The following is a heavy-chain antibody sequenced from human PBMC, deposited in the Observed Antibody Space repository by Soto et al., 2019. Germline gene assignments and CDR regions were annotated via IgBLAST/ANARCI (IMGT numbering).Heavy chain of an antibody. CDR3: AKSSVWYPYFDS. J-gene: IGHJ4*02. V-gene: IGHV3-23*01. D-gene: IGHD6-13*01. CDR2: ITYTGVST. Sequence: EAPLLESGGDLVQPGGSLRLSCAASEFSFDDSAMSWVRQAPGKGLEWVSSITYTGVSTYYADSVKGRFTISRDNSRDTLFLQMNSLRAEDTAIYYCAKSSVWYPYFDSWGQGTLVTVSS. CDR1: EFSFDDSA.